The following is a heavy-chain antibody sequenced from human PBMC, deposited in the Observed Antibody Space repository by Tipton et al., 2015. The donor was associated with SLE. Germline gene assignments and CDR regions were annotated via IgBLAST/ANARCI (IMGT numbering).Heavy chain of an antibody. J-gene: IGHJ1*01. CDR3: VRQGAGWYEEEV. CDR2: MYTSGNI. D-gene: IGHD6-19*01. CDR1: GGSISSGHYY. V-gene: IGHV4-61*02. Sequence: TLSLTCTVSGGSISSGHYYWSWIRQPAGKGLEWIGRMYTSGNINYNPSLKSRLTISLDTSKNQISLKLSSVTAADTAVYYCVRQGAGWYEEEVWGQGTLVTVSS.